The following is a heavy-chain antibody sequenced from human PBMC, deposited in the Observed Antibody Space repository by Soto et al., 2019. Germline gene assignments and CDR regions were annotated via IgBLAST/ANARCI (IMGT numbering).Heavy chain of an antibody. V-gene: IGHV3-33*01. D-gene: IGHD2-8*01. CDR2: IWYDGSNK. CDR3: ARCRGYCTNGVCRSDAFDI. J-gene: IGHJ3*02. CDR1: GFTFSSYG. Sequence: GGSLRLSCAASGFTFSSYGMHWVRQAPGKGLEWVAVIWYDGSNKYYADSVKGRFTISRDNSKNTLYLQMNSLRAEDTAVYYCARCRGYCTNGVCRSDAFDIWGQGTMVTVSS.